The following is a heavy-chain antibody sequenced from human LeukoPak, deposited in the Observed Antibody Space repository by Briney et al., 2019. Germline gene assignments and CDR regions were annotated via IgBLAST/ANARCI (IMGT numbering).Heavy chain of an antibody. J-gene: IGHJ4*02. D-gene: IGHD6-13*01. CDR2: ISSSSSYI. CDR1: GFTFSSYS. V-gene: IGHV3-21*04. Sequence: GGSLRLSCAASGFTFSSYSMNWVRQAPGKGLEWVSSISSSSSYIYYADSVKGRFTISRDNAKNSLYLQMDSLRAEDTAIYYCAKEWKSSSSWYQYYFDSWGQGTLVTVSS. CDR3: AKEWKSSSSWYQYYFDS.